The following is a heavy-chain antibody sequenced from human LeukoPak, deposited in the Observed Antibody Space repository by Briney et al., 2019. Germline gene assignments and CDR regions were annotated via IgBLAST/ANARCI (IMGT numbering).Heavy chain of an antibody. V-gene: IGHV1-18*01. Sequence: ASVKVSCKASGYTFTSYGISWVRQAPGPGLEWMGWISAYNGNTNYAQKLQGRVTMTTDTSTSTAYMELRSLRSDDTAVYYCARGVDYVPNYYYYDMDVWGKGTTVTVSS. J-gene: IGHJ6*03. CDR1: GYTFTSYG. CDR3: ARGVDYVPNYYYYDMDV. CDR2: ISAYNGNT. D-gene: IGHD4-17*01.